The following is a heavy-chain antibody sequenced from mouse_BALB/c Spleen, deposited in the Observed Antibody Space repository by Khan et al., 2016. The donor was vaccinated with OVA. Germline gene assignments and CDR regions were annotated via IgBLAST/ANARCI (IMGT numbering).Heavy chain of an antibody. D-gene: IGHD3-1*01. CDR1: GYSITSGYF. CDR3: ARGCSTGPAWFAY. V-gene: IGHV3-6*02. Sequence: EVQLQESGPGLVKPSQSLSLTCSVTGYSITSGYFWNWIRQFPGNNLEWLGYIRYDGDSNYNPSLKNRISITRDTSTNQFFLQLNSVPPADTATCYSARGCSTGPAWFAYWGQGTLVTVSA. CDR2: IRYDGDS. J-gene: IGHJ3*01.